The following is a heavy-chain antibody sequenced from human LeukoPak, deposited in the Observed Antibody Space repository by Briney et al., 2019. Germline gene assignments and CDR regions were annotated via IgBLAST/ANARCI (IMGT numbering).Heavy chain of an antibody. J-gene: IGHJ4*02. CDR1: GFTFSSYG. Sequence: GGSLRLSCAASGFTFSSYGMHWVRQVPGKGLEWVAVISYDGSNKYYADSVKGRFTISRDNSKNTLYLQMNSLRAEDTAAYYCAKDSALGYWGQGTLVTVSS. CDR3: AKDSALGY. V-gene: IGHV3-30*18. CDR2: ISYDGSNK.